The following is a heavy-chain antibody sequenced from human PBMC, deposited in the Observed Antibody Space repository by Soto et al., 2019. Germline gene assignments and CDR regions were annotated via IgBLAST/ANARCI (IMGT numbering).Heavy chain of an antibody. CDR1: GYTFTSYA. J-gene: IGHJ4*02. Sequence: QVQLVQSGAEVKKPGASVKVSCKASGYTFTSYAMHWVRQAPGQRLEWMGWINAGNGNTKYSQKFQGRVTITRDTSASTAYMELSSLRSEDTAVYYCARDRSYSRPFDYWGQGTLVTVSS. CDR2: INAGNGNT. CDR3: ARDRSYSRPFDY. D-gene: IGHD2-2*02. V-gene: IGHV1-3*01.